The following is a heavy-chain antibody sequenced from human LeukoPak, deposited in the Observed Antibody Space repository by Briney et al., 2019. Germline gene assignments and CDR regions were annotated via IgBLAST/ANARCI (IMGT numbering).Heavy chain of an antibody. Sequence: AASVKVSCKASRDTFTRCAFSWVRQAPGQGLEWMGGIIPIDGTANLVQKFRGRVTITAGQSTSTAYMELSSLRSEDTAIYYCARDPGAPVRAFDIWGQGTLVTVSS. D-gene: IGHD3-10*01. J-gene: IGHJ3*02. CDR1: RDTFTRCA. CDR3: ARDPGAPVRAFDI. V-gene: IGHV1-69*01. CDR2: IIPIDGTA.